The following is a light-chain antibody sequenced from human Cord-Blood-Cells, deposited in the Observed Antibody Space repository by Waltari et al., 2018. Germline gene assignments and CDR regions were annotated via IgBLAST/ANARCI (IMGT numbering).Light chain of an antibody. CDR3: QQYDNLLFT. J-gene: IGKJ3*01. Sequence: DIQMTQSPSSLSASVGDRVTITCQASQDISNYLNWYQQKPGKAPKLLTYDASNLETGGPSRFSGSGSGTDFTFTISSLQPEDIATYYCQQYDNLLFTFGPGTKVDIK. V-gene: IGKV1-33*01. CDR2: DAS. CDR1: QDISNY.